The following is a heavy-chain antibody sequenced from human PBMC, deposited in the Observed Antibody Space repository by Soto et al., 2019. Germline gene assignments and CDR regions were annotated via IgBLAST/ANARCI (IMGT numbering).Heavy chain of an antibody. CDR1: GFTFSSYA. Sequence: EVQLLESGGGLVQPGGSLRLSCAASGFTFSSYAMSWVRQAPGKGLEWVSAISGSGGSTYYADSVKGRFTISRDNSKNTLYLQMNSLRAEDTAVYYCAKGMGVVTPMYYYYGMDVWGQGTTVTVSS. V-gene: IGHV3-23*01. CDR2: ISGSGGST. J-gene: IGHJ6*02. CDR3: AKGMGVVTPMYYYYGMDV. D-gene: IGHD2-21*02.